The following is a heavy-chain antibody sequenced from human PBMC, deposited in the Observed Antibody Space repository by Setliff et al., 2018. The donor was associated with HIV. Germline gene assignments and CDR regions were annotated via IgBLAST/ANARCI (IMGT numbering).Heavy chain of an antibody. CDR3: TPITGYYMDV. Sequence: GGSLRLSCAASGPSISDAWITWVRQAPGKGLEWLGRITSKSNNWPTNYAAPVKGRFTISRDDSTNMVFLQMNSLKTEDTAVYYCTPITGYYMDVWGKGTTVTVSS. J-gene: IGHJ6*03. D-gene: IGHD1-20*01. V-gene: IGHV3-15*01. CDR2: ITSKSNNWPT. CDR1: GPSISDAW.